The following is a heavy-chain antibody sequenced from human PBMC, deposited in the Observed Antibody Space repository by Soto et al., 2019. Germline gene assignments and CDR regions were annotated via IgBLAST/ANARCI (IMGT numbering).Heavy chain of an antibody. J-gene: IGHJ1*01. D-gene: IGHD1-1*01. Sequence: QIQLVQSGAEVKKPGASVKVSCKASGYNFFDYGVSWVRQAPGQGLEWMGWVSPKSGNTDFARKVQGRVTMTADISPNTAYLELRGLRSDDTAVYYCARGRTVSSIGPLLVWGQGTLVSVSS. CDR2: VSPKSGNT. CDR3: ARGRTVSSIGPLLV. V-gene: IGHV1-18*01. CDR1: GYNFFDYG.